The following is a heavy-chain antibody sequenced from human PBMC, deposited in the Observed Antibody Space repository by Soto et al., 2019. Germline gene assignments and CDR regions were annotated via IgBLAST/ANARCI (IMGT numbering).Heavy chain of an antibody. CDR2: IIPFLGIA. D-gene: IGHD4-17*01. V-gene: IGHV1-69*02. CDR3: AAGTTVTTGGFDP. J-gene: IGHJ5*02. Sequence: QVQLVQSGAEVKKPGSSVKVSCKASGGTFSSYTISWVRQAPGQELEWMGRIIPFLGIANYAQKFQGRVTITADKSTSTAYMGLSSLRSEDTAVYYCAAGTTVTTGGFDPWGQGTLVTVSS. CDR1: GGTFSSYT.